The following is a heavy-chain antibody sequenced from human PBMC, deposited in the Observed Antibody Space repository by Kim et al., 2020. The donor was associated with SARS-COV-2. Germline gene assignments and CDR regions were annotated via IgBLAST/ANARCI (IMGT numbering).Heavy chain of an antibody. V-gene: IGHV1-69*13. D-gene: IGHD3-10*01. CDR1: GGTFSSYA. J-gene: IGHJ6*02. Sequence: SVKVSCKASGGTFSSYAISWVRQAPGQGLEWMGGIIPIFGTANYAQKFQGRVTITADESTSTAYMELSSLRSEDTAVYYCARGGYYYGSGSFPLDVWGQGTTVTVSS. CDR2: IIPIFGTA. CDR3: ARGGYYYGSGSFPLDV.